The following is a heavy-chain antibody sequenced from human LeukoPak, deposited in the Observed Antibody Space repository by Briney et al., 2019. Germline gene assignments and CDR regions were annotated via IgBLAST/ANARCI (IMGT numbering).Heavy chain of an antibody. V-gene: IGHV3-66*01. CDR1: GFTVSSNY. CDR3: AREYGGNSLDY. J-gene: IGHJ4*02. CDR2: IYSGGST. Sequence: PGGSLRLSCAASGFTVSSNYMSWVRQAPGKGLEWVSVIYSGGSTYYADSVKGRFTISRDNSKNTLYLQMNSLRAEDTAVYYCAREYGGNSLDYWGQGTLVTVSS. D-gene: IGHD4-23*01.